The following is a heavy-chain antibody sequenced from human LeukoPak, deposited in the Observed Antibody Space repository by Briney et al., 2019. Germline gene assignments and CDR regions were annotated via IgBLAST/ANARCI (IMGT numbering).Heavy chain of an antibody. Sequence: GGSLRLSCAASGFTFSSYSMNWVRQAPGKGLEWVSYISSSSSTIYYADSVKGRFTISRDNAKNSLYLQMNSLRAEDTAAYYCARDRYCSSTSCGGVPIDHWGQGTLVTVSS. CDR3: ARDRYCSSTSCGGVPIDH. V-gene: IGHV3-48*01. J-gene: IGHJ4*02. CDR2: ISSSSSTI. D-gene: IGHD2-2*01. CDR1: GFTFSSYS.